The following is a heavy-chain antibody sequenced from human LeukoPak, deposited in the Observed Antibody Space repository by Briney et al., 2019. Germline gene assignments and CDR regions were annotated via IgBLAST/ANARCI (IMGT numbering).Heavy chain of an antibody. CDR1: GFTFSSYA. J-gene: IGHJ4*02. Sequence: GGSLRLSCAASGFTFSSYAMHWVRQAPGKGLEYVSAISSNGGSTYYANSVKGRFTISRDNAKNSLYLQMSSLRAEDTAVYYCARDSLHPSSLHYYFDYWGQGTLVTASS. CDR3: ARDSLHPSSLHYYFDY. V-gene: IGHV3-64*01. CDR2: ISSNGGST. D-gene: IGHD6-6*01.